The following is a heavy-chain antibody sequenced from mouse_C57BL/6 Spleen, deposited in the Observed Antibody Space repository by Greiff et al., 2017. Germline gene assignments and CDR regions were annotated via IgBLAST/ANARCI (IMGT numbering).Heavy chain of an antibody. D-gene: IGHD1-1*01. CDR1: GYAFSSYW. Sequence: QVQLKESGAELVKPGASVKISCKASGYAFSSYWMNWVKQRPGKGLEWIGQIYPGDGDTNYNGKFKGKATLTADKSSSTAYMQLSSLPSEDPAVYFCARDGSSSFAYWGQGTLVTVSA. V-gene: IGHV1-80*01. J-gene: IGHJ3*01. CDR2: IYPGDGDT. CDR3: ARDGSSSFAY.